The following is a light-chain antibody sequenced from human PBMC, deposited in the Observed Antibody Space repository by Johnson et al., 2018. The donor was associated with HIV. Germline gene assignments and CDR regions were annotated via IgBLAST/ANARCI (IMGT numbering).Light chain of an antibody. J-gene: IGLJ1*01. CDR1: SSNIGNNY. CDR2: ENN. V-gene: IGLV1-51*02. CDR3: GTWDSRLSAAYV. Sequence: QSVLTQPPSVSAAPGQKVTIPCSGSSSNIGNNYVSWYQHLPGTAPKLLIYENNKRPSGIPDRFSGSKSGTSATLGITGLQTGDEAEYYCGTWDSRLSAAYVFGTGTKVTVL.